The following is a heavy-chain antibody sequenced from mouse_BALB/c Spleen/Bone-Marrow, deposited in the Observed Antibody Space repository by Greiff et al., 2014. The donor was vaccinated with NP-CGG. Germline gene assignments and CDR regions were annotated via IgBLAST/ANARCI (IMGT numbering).Heavy chain of an antibody. CDR2: IHPNSGNT. J-gene: IGHJ1*01. V-gene: IGHV1S130*01. D-gene: IGHD2-14*01. CDR3: ARSYRFWYFDV. Sequence: VQLQQSGSVLVRPGASVKLSCKASGYTFTSSWMHWAKQRPGQGLEWIGDIHPNSGNTNYNEKFRGKATLTVDTSSNTAYEDLSSLTSEDSAVYYCARSYRFWYFDVWGAGTTVTVSS. CDR1: GYTFTSSW.